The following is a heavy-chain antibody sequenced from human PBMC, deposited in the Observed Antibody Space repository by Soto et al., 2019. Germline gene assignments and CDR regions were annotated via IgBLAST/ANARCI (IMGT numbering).Heavy chain of an antibody. CDR2: ISGSSSNM. CDR1: GFTFSSYS. Sequence: PGGSLRLSCAASGFTFSSYSMNWVRQTPGKGLEWVSSISGSSSNMYYADSVKGRFTISRDNAKNSLYLQMNSLRAEDTAVYYCAKDPNYDFWSGYSGSEWFDPWGQGTLVTVSS. J-gene: IGHJ5*02. D-gene: IGHD3-3*01. CDR3: AKDPNYDFWSGYSGSEWFDP. V-gene: IGHV3-21*01.